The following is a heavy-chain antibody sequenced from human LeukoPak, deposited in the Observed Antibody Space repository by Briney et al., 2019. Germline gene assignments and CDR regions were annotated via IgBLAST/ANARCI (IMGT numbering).Heavy chain of an antibody. CDR2: ITGSGGST. D-gene: IGHD6-19*01. V-gene: IGHV3-23*01. Sequence: PGGSLRLSCAASGFTSASYAMSWVRQAPGKGLEWVSAITGSGGSTYYADSVKGRFTISRDNSKNTLYLQMNSLRAEDTAVYYCAAYRSGWQTFDYWGQGTLVTVSS. J-gene: IGHJ4*02. CDR3: AAYRSGWQTFDY. CDR1: GFTSASYA.